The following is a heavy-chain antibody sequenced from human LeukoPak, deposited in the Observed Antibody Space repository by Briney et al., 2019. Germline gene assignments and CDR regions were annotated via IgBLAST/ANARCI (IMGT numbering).Heavy chain of an antibody. D-gene: IGHD2-2*01. CDR3: ATSSNAPGNH. CDR1: GFTFNSYW. CDR2: IKEDGSAQ. V-gene: IGHV3-7*01. J-gene: IGHJ5*02. Sequence: GGSLRLSCAASGFTFNSYWMGWVRQAPGKGLEWVANIKEDGSAQYYVDSVKGRFTISRDNAQNSLNLQMNSLRAEDTAVYYCATSSNAPGNHWGQGTLVTVSS.